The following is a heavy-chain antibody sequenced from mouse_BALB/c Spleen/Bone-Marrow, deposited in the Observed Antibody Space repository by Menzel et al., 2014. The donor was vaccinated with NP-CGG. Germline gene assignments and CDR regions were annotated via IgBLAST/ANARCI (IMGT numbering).Heavy chain of an antibody. D-gene: IGHD2-4*01. CDR1: NYSFTEYF. V-gene: IGHV1-37*01. CDR3: GRVDLSTRIMTY. J-gene: IGHJ3*01. CDR2: INPYNGDT. Sequence: VQLQQSGPELVKPGASVNISCKASNYSFTEYFMNWVKQSHGKSLEWIGRINPYNGDTFYNQKFKDKATLTVDRSSSTAHMELLSLTPDDSAIYYCGRVDLSTRIMTYWGQETLVTVSA.